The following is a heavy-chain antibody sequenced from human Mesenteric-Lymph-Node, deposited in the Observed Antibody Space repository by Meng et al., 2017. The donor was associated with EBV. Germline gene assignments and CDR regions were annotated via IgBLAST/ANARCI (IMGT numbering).Heavy chain of an antibody. V-gene: IGHV4-4*02. CDR1: GDSISTSNW. D-gene: IGHD6-19*01. Sequence: GPLQESGPAMVKPSGTLSLTWAVSGDSISTSNWWTWVRQPPGKGLEWIGEIYHGGYTNYNPSLKSRVTISVDMSKNQFSLKLSSVTAADTAVYYCARLLAVPGTPSNTFDFWGQGTLVTVSS. CDR3: ARLLAVPGTPSNTFDF. J-gene: IGHJ4*02. CDR2: IYHGGYT.